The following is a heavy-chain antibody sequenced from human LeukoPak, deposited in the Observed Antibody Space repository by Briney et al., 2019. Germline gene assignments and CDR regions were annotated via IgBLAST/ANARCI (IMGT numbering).Heavy chain of an antibody. Sequence: GGSLRLSCAASGFTFSSYGMHWVRQAPGKGLEWVAVISYDGSNKYYADSVKGRFTISRDNSKNTLYLQMNSLRAEDTAVYYCAKDQSMIAVAGTRDYYYYGMDVWGQGTTVTVSS. D-gene: IGHD6-19*01. CDR1: GFTFSSYG. J-gene: IGHJ6*02. CDR3: AKDQSMIAVAGTRDYYYYGMDV. CDR2: ISYDGSNK. V-gene: IGHV3-30*18.